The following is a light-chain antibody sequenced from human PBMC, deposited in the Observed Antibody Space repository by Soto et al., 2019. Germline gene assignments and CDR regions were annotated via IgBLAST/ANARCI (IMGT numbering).Light chain of an antibody. Sequence: QSALTQPASVSGSPGQSITISCTGTSSDVGGYNYVSWYQQYPGKAPKLIIYEVSNRPSGVSNRFSGSKSGNTASLTISGLQAEDEGDYYCSSYTSSSTLVLFGGGTKLTVL. J-gene: IGLJ2*01. V-gene: IGLV2-14*01. CDR2: EVS. CDR3: SSYTSSSTLVL. CDR1: SSDVGGYNY.